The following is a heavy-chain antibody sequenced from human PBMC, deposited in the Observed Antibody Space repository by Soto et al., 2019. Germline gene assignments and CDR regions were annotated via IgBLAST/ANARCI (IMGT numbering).Heavy chain of an antibody. D-gene: IGHD2-2*01. CDR1: GGTFSSYA. Sequence: AVKVSCKASGGTFSSYAISWVRQAPGQGLEWMGGIIPIFGTANYAQKFQGRVTITADESTSTAYMELSRLISEDTAVYYCVRDDCSSTSCHRSYYYYGMDVWGQGTTVTVSS. J-gene: IGHJ6*02. V-gene: IGHV1-69*13. CDR2: IIPIFGTA. CDR3: VRDDCSSTSCHRSYYYYGMDV.